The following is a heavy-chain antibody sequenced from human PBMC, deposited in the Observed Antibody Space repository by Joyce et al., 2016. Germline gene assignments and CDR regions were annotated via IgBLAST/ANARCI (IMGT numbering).Heavy chain of an antibody. Sequence: EVQLVESGGGLVQPGGSLRLSCAASGFSFSGYGIHWVRQAPGKGLVWGSRINTDGSSTRSADSVKGRFTISRDNAKNTLYLQMNSLRAEDTAVYYCVRGISARPGGPNWFDPWGQGTLVTVSS. V-gene: IGHV3-74*01. J-gene: IGHJ5*02. D-gene: IGHD6-6*01. CDR3: VRGISARPGGPNWFDP. CDR1: GFSFSGYG. CDR2: INTDGSST.